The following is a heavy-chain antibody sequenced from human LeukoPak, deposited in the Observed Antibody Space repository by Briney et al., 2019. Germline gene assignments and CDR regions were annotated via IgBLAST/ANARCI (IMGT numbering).Heavy chain of an antibody. J-gene: IGHJ2*01. Sequence: GGSLRLSCAASGFTFSSYAMSWVRQAPGKGLEWVSAISGSGSSTYYTDSVKGRFTISRDNSKNTLYLQMNSLRAEDTAVYYCAKAQSSREWLLFVSYFDLWGRGTQVTVSS. CDR3: AKAQSSREWLLFVSYFDL. D-gene: IGHD3-3*01. CDR2: ISGSGSST. V-gene: IGHV3-23*01. CDR1: GFTFSSYA.